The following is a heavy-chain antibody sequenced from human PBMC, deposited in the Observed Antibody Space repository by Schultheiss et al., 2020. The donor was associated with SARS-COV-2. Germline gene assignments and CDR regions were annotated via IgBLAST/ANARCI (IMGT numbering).Heavy chain of an antibody. Sequence: GGSLRLSCAASGFTFSGSWMTWVRQAPGKGLEWVANIKQDGSEKYYVDSVKGRFTISRDNAKNSLYLQMNSLRAEDTAVYYCARDTRAVTFVSWGQGTLVTVSS. CDR3: ARDTRAVTFVS. CDR1: GFTFSGSW. D-gene: IGHD4-17*01. CDR2: IKQDGSEK. J-gene: IGHJ4*02. V-gene: IGHV3-7*01.